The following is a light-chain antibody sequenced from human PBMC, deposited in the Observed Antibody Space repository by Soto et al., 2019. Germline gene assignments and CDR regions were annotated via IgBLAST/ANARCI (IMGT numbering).Light chain of an antibody. V-gene: IGLV6-57*03. CDR1: RGSIASNY. J-gene: IGLJ1*01. CDR3: QSYDSSNQV. Sequence: NFMLTQPHSVSESPGKTVTISCTRSRGSIASNYVQWYQQRPGSAPTTVIYEDNQRPSGVPDRFSGSIDSSSNSASLTISGLKTEDEADYYCQSYDSSNQVFGTGTKLTVL. CDR2: EDN.